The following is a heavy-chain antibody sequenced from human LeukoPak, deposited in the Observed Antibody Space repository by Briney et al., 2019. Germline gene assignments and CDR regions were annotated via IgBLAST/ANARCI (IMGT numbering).Heavy chain of an antibody. D-gene: IGHD3-3*01. J-gene: IGHJ6*02. CDR3: ARDTQYYDFWSGYYIAGYYYGMDV. CDR2: IWYDGSNK. V-gene: IGHV3-33*01. Sequence: GGSLRLSCAASGFTFSSYGMHWVRRAPGKGLEWVAVIWYDGSNKYYADSVKGRFTISRDNSKNTLYLQMNSLRAEDTAVYYCARDTQYYDFWSGYYIAGYYYGMDVWGQGTTVTVSS. CDR1: GFTFSSYG.